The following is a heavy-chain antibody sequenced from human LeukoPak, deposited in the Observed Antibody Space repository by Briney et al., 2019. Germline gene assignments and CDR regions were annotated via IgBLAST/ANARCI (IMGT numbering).Heavy chain of an antibody. Sequence: SETLSLTCTVSGDSSSTYYWSWFRQPPGKGLEWIGHISYSGDTNYNPSLMCRVTISVDTSKNQFPLLLSSVTAADTAVYYCARRTAYGSGFQHWGQGTLVTVSS. CDR3: ARRTAYGSGFQH. J-gene: IGHJ1*01. D-gene: IGHD6-19*01. V-gene: IGHV4-59*08. CDR2: ISYSGDT. CDR1: GDSSSTYY.